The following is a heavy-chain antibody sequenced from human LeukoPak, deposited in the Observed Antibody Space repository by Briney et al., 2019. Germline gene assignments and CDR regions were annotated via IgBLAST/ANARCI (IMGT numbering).Heavy chain of an antibody. V-gene: IGHV3-66*01. CDR1: GFTVSSTY. CDR3: AKDYYDSSGQSSFDY. J-gene: IGHJ4*02. Sequence: GGSLRLSCLASGFTVSSTYMSWVRQAPGKGLEWVSVTYSGGSTYYADSVKGRCTISRDNSKNTLYLQMNSLRGEDTAVYYCAKDYYDSSGQSSFDYWGQGTLVTVSS. CDR2: TYSGGST. D-gene: IGHD3-22*01.